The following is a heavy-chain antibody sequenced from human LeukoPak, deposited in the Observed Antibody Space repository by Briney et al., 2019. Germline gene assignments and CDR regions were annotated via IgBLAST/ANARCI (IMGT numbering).Heavy chain of an antibody. CDR1: GYTFNSYD. D-gene: IGHD3-10*01. Sequence: GASVKVSCKASGYTFNSYDITWVRQATGQGLEWMGWMNPDSGNTGYAQKFLGRVTMTRDASINTAYLELSSLRSEDTAVYYCASPTKISLLRGGGYNCFDPWGQGTLVTVSS. J-gene: IGHJ5*02. CDR3: ASPTKISLLRGGGYNCFDP. CDR2: MNPDSGNT. V-gene: IGHV1-8*01.